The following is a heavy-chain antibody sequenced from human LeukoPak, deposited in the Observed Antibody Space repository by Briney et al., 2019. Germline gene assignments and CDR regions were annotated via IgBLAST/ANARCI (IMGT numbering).Heavy chain of an antibody. D-gene: IGHD5-12*01. V-gene: IGHV1-18*04. CDR2: ISAYNGNT. CDR3: ASIEHSGYDSRGPYYYGMDV. J-gene: IGHJ6*02. Sequence: ASVKVSCKASGYTFTSYYMHWVRQAPGQGLEWMGWISAYNGNTNYAQKLQGRVTMTTDTSTSTAYMELRSLRSDDTAVYYCASIEHSGYDSRGPYYYGMDVWGQGTTVTVSS. CDR1: GYTFTSYY.